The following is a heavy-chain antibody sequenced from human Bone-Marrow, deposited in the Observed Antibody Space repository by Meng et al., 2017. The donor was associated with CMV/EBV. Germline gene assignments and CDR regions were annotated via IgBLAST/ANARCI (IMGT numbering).Heavy chain of an antibody. D-gene: IGHD5-24*01. CDR1: GFTFSSYA. CDR2: IPYDGSNK. V-gene: IGHV3-30*04. Sequence: GGSLRLSCAASGFTFSSYAMHWVRQAPGKGLEWVAVIPYDGSNKYYADSVKGRFTISRDNSKNTLYLQMNSLRAEDTAVYYCARDILVGDGYNLAGYGMDVWGQGTTVTVSS. CDR3: ARDILVGDGYNLAGYGMDV. J-gene: IGHJ6*01.